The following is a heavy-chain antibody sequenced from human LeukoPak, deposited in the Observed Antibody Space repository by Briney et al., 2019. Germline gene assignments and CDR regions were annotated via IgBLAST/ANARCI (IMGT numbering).Heavy chain of an antibody. CDR3: TAENDYGDSFI. J-gene: IGHJ3*02. D-gene: IGHD4-17*01. Sequence: GGSLRLSCAASGFTFSNAWMSWVRQAPGKGLEWVGRIKSKTDGGTTDYAAPVKGRFTISRDDSKNTLYLQMNSLKTEDTAVYYCTAENDYGDSFIWGQGTMVTVSS. CDR1: GFTFSNAW. V-gene: IGHV3-15*01. CDR2: IKSKTDGGTT.